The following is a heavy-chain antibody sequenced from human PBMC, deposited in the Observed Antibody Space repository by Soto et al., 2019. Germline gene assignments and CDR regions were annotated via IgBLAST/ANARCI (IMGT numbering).Heavy chain of an antibody. V-gene: IGHV4-30-2*01. J-gene: IGHJ4*02. CDR2: IYHSGST. CDR3: ARGQVVAAQH. Sequence: TLSLTCAVSGGSISSGDYSWNWIRQPPGKGLEWIGYIYHSGSTYYNPSLKSRVTISVDRSKNQFSLKLSSVTAADTAVYYCARGQVVAAQHWGQGTLVTVSS. D-gene: IGHD2-15*01. CDR1: GGSISSGDYS.